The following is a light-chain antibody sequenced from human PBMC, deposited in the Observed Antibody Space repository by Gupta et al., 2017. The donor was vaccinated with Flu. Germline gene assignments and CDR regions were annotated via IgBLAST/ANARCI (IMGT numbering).Light chain of an antibody. J-gene: IGLJ2*01. V-gene: IGLV1-40*01. CDR3: QSYDSSLRGAI. CDR2: GNT. Sequence: SSNIGSDYPTHWYQHVPGTAPSLLIFGNTERPTGVPDRFSGSKSGNSASLTIAGLHSEDEADYYCQSYDSSLRGAIFGGGTKVNVL. CDR1: SSNIGSDYP.